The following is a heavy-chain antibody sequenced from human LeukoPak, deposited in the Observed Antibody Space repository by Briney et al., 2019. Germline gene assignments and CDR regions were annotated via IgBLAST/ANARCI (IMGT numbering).Heavy chain of an antibody. Sequence: SGGSLRLSCAAPGFTFSSYAMSWVRQAPGKGLEWVSAISGSGGSTYYADSVKGRFTISRDNSKNTLYLQMNSLRAEDTAVYYCAKVPGFGELSPAYWGQGTLVTVSS. CDR3: AKVPGFGELSPAY. CDR2: ISGSGGST. J-gene: IGHJ4*02. V-gene: IGHV3-23*01. D-gene: IGHD3-10*01. CDR1: GFTFSSYA.